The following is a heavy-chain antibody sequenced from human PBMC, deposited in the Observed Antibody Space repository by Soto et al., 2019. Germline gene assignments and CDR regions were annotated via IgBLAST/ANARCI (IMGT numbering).Heavy chain of an antibody. D-gene: IGHD1-26*01. CDR2: INHSGSA. CDR3: ARGLISGSHYSGGWYYFDS. J-gene: IGHJ4*02. CDR1: GGSFSDYI. Sequence: QVQLQQSGAGLLKPSETLSLTCAVYGGSFSDYIWTWIRQTPGKGLQWIGQINHSGSANYNPSLKSRVTLSVPPSNRPCSLELSSVTAADTAVYYCARGLISGSHYSGGWYYFDSWGQGTQVTVSS. V-gene: IGHV4-34*01.